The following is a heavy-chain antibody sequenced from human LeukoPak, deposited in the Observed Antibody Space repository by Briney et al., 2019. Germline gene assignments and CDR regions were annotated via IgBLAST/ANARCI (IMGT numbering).Heavy chain of an antibody. D-gene: IGHD6-19*01. V-gene: IGHV3-23*01. CDR3: ARRGAVAGTWGAFDI. J-gene: IGHJ3*02. CDR1: GFTFSSYA. Sequence: GGSLRLSCAASGFTFSSYAMSWVRQAPGKGLEWVSAISGSGGSTYYADSVKGRFTISRDNAKNSLYLQLNSLRAEDTAVYYCARRGAVAGTWGAFDIWGQGTMVTVSS. CDR2: ISGSGGST.